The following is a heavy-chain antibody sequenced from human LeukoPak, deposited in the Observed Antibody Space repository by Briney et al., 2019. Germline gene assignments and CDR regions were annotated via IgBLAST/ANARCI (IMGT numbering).Heavy chain of an antibody. CDR3: ARDRELGY. CDR1: GASISNRTW. CDR2: ISHSGRT. V-gene: IGHV4-4*02. Sequence: SETRSLTCAVSGASISNRTWWSWVRQSSGRGLEWIGEISHSGRTNYNPSLESRLTISVDTSKNQFSLKLTSVTAADTAVYYCARDRELGYWGQGTLVTVSS. J-gene: IGHJ4*02. D-gene: IGHD3-10*01.